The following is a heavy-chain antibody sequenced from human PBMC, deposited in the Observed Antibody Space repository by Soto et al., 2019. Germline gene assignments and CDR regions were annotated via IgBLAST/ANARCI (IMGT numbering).Heavy chain of an antibody. CDR1: GYTFTAYF. D-gene: IGHD6-19*01. Sequence: QVQLVQSGAEVKKPGASVKASCKTSGYTFTAYFWHWLRQAHGQGLEWMGLIKPNRGETQYARQFGGRISEIRDSSANTADRELNRLISDDAAVYYCAGASVAGTDYVLEDWGQGSLISVSS. CDR3: AGASVAGTDYVLED. CDR2: IKPNRGET. V-gene: IGHV1-2*02. J-gene: IGHJ4*02.